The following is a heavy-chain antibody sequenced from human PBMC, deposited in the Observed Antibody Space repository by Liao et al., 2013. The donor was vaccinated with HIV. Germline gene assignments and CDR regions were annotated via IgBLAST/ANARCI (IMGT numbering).Heavy chain of an antibody. CDR3: ARDQALFGVVIRSTYYYMDV. D-gene: IGHD3-3*01. Sequence: QVQLQESGPGLVKPSETLSLTCTVSGGSISSYYWSWIRQPAGKGLEWIGRIYTSGSTNYNPSLKSRVTMSVDTSKNQFSLKLSSVTAADTAVYYCARDQALFGVVIRSTYYYMDVWGKGTTVTVSS. CDR1: GGSISSYY. CDR2: IYTSGST. V-gene: IGHV4-4*07. J-gene: IGHJ6*03.